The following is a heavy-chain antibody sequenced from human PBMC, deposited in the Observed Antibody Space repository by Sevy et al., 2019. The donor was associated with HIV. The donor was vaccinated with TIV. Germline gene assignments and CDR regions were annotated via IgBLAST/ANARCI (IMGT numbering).Heavy chain of an antibody. J-gene: IGHJ5*02. V-gene: IGHV3-30*18. CDR2: VSYDGINK. Sequence: GGSLRLSCAASGFTFSNYAMHWVRQAPGKGLEWVTVVSYDGINKYYADSVKGRFTISRDNSKNTLYLQMSSLRTEDTAVYYWAKDKGAYGGYDYENWFDPWGQGTLVTVSS. CDR3: AKDKGAYGGYDYENWFDP. D-gene: IGHD5-12*01. CDR1: GFTFSNYA.